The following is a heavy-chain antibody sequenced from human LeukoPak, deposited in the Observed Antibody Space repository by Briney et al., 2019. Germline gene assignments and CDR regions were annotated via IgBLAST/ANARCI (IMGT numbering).Heavy chain of an antibody. CDR1: GFTFRSYW. J-gene: IGHJ4*02. CDR2: INGDGGTT. D-gene: IGHD5-24*01. Sequence: AGGSLRLSCAASGFTFRSYWMHWVRQAPGKGLVWVSHINGDGGTTTYADSVKGRFTISRDNAKNTLYLQMNSLRAEDTAVFYCARSNNYDFDYWGQGTLVTVSS. V-gene: IGHV3-74*03. CDR3: ARSNNYDFDY.